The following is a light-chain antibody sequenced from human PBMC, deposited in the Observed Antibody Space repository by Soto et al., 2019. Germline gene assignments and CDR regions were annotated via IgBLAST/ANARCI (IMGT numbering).Light chain of an antibody. V-gene: IGLV2-23*01. Sequence: QSALTQPASVSGSPGQSITISCTGTSSDVGSYNLVSWYQQHPGKAPKFMIYEGSKRPSGVSNRFSGSKSGNTASLTISGXXXXXXXXXYCCSYAGSNTWVFGGGTKLTV. J-gene: IGLJ3*02. CDR3: CSYAGSNTWV. CDR1: SSDVGSYNL. CDR2: EGS.